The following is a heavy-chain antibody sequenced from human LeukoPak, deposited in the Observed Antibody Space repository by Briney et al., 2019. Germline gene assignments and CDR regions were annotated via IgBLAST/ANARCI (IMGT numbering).Heavy chain of an antibody. CDR3: ARARVGYSRTGDFDY. J-gene: IGHJ4*02. CDR2: IYPGDSDT. D-gene: IGHD6-13*01. CDR1: DTSFTSYW. Sequence: GASLKISCKGSDTSFTSYWIGWVRPLPGKALGWMGIIYPGDSDTRYSPSFQGQVTISADKSISTAYLQWSSLKASDTAMYYCARARVGYSRTGDFDYWGQGTLVTVSS. V-gene: IGHV5-51*01.